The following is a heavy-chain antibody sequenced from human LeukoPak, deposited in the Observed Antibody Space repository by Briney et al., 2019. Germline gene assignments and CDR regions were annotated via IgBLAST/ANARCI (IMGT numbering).Heavy chain of an antibody. CDR1: GFTFSSYW. CDR3: AREPYYYDSSVYYQH. J-gene: IGHJ1*01. CDR2: INTDGSST. Sequence: GGSLRLSCAASGFTFSSYWMHWVRQAPGKGLVWVSRINTDGSSTSYADSVKDRFTIPRDNAKNTLYLQMNSLRAEDTAVYYCAREPYYYDSSVYYQHWGQGTLVTVSS. V-gene: IGHV3-74*01. D-gene: IGHD3-22*01.